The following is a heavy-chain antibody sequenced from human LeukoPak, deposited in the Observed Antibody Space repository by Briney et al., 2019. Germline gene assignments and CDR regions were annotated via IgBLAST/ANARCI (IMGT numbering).Heavy chain of an antibody. CDR3: ARGHDYSNY. CDR1: GYTFPSYW. CDR2: IYPGDSDT. Sequence: GESLKISCKGSGYTFPSYWIGWVRQMPGKGLEWMGIIYPGDSDTTYSPSFQGHVPISADNSISTAYLQWNSLRASDTAMYYCARGHDYSNYWGQGTLVTVSS. V-gene: IGHV5-51*01. J-gene: IGHJ4*02. D-gene: IGHD4-11*01.